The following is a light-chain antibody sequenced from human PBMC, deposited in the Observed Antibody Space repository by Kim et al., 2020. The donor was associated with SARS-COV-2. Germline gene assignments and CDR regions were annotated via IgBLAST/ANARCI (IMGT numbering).Light chain of an antibody. CDR3: SAWDSSLSGWV. J-gene: IGLJ3*02. CDR2: RNN. V-gene: IGLV10-54*01. Sequence: LTQPPSVSKGLRQTATLTCTGNSNNVGNQGAAWLQQHQGHPPKLLSYRNNNRPSGISERLSASRSGNTASLTITGLQPEDEADYYCSAWDSSLSGWVLGGGTQLTVL. CDR1: SNNVGNQG.